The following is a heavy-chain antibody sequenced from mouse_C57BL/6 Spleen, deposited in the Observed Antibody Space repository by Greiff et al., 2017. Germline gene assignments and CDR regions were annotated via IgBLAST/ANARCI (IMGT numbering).Heavy chain of an antibody. D-gene: IGHD1-1*01. Sequence: EVMLVESGGGLVKPGGSLKLSCAASGFTFSSYAMSWVRQTPEKRLAWVATISDGGSYTYYPDNVKGRFTISRDNAKNNLYLQMSHLKAEDTAMYYCASSYYYGSSYGARDYRGQGTSGTVPS. CDR2: ISDGGSYT. V-gene: IGHV5-4*03. CDR1: GFTFSSYA. CDR3: ASSYYYGSSYGARDY. J-gene: IGHJ4*01.